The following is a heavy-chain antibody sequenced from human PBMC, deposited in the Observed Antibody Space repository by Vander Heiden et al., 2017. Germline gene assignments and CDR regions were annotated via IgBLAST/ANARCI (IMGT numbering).Heavy chain of an antibody. Sequence: QVQLVESGGGVVQPGRSLRLSCAASGFPFSSHGVHWVRQAPGKGLEWVAVSSHDGKNKFYSDSVKGRFTIARDNSKNTLYLQMNSLRTEDTAVYFCTRDGCNSGSCQYDIWGQGTLVTVSS. D-gene: IGHD3-22*01. CDR1: GFPFSSHG. CDR3: TRDGCNSGSCQYDI. J-gene: IGHJ4*02. CDR2: SSHDGKNK. V-gene: IGHV3-30*03.